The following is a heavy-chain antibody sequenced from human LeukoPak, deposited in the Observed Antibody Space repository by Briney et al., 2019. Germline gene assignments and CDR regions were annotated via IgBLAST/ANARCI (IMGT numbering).Heavy chain of an antibody. Sequence: GGSLRLSCAASGFTFSSYIVTWVRQAPGKGLEWVSSISGSGSTTYFADSVKGRFTISRDNSKNTLYLQMSSLRAEDTAIYYCAKDSTVSGSYYGMDIWGPRDHSHRLL. V-gene: IGHV3-23*01. D-gene: IGHD3-22*01. CDR2: ISGSGSTT. CDR1: GFTFSSYI. J-gene: IGHJ6*01. CDR3: AKDSTVSGSYYGMDI.